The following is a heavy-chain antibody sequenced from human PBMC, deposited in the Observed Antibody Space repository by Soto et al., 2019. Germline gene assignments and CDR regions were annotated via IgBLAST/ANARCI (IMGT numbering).Heavy chain of an antibody. CDR2: IWYDGSNK. J-gene: IGHJ4*02. CDR1: GFTFSSYG. Sequence: QVQLVESGGGVVQPGRSLRLSCAASGFTFSSYGMHWVRQAPGKGLEWVAVIWYDGSNKYYADSVKGRFTISRDNSKNTLYLQMNSLRAEDTAVYYCARVRPAAIVGFDYWGQGTLVTVSS. D-gene: IGHD2-2*01. CDR3: ARVRPAAIVGFDY. V-gene: IGHV3-33*01.